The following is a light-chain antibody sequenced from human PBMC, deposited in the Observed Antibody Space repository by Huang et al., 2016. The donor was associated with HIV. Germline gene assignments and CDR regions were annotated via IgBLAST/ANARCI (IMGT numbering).Light chain of an antibody. J-gene: IGKJ4*01. Sequence: EIVMTQSPATLSVSPGERATLSCRASQSVSSNFAWYQQKRGQAPRLLIYGASTRATGIPARFSGSGSGTEFTLTISNLQSEDFAVYYCQQYNNWPPLTFGGGTKVEIK. V-gene: IGKV3-15*01. CDR2: GAS. CDR3: QQYNNWPPLT. CDR1: QSVSSN.